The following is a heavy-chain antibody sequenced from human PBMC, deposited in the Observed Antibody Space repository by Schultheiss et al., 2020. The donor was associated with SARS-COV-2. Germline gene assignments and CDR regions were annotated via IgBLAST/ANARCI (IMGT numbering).Heavy chain of an antibody. D-gene: IGHD3-16*02. V-gene: IGHV4-59*08. J-gene: IGHJ4*02. CDR1: GGSISSYY. Sequence: SETLSLTCTVSGGSISSYYWSWIRQPPGKGLEWIGEINHSGSTNYNPSLKSRVTISVDKSKNQFSLKLSSVTAADTAVYYCARLRLGELSFFDYWGQGTLVTVSS. CDR3: ARLRLGELSFFDY. CDR2: INHSGST.